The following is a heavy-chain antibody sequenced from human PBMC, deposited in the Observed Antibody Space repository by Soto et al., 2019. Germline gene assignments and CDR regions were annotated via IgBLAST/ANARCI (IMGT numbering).Heavy chain of an antibody. Sequence: QVQLQESGPGLVKPSQTLSLTCTVSGASISSGTYYWNWIRQSPEKGLEWNGCINPSGGTHYNPSLTSRVSISDDTSKNQFSLKMSSVTAAGTAVYYCARGQDYSKSGYWGQGTLVTVSS. CDR3: ARGQDYSKSGY. D-gene: IGHD4-4*01. CDR2: INPSGGT. CDR1: GASISSGTYY. V-gene: IGHV4-31*03. J-gene: IGHJ4*02.